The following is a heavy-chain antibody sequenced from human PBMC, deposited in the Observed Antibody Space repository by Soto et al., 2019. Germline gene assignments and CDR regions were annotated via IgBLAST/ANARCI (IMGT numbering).Heavy chain of an antibody. D-gene: IGHD3-16*01. V-gene: IGHV4-30-4*01. CDR3: ARTRTHVSGAPYCFDY. J-gene: IGHJ4*02. Sequence: QVQLQESGPGLVKPLQTLSLTCTVSGGSITSGDYYWSWIRQPPGKGLEWIGYMSYSGSTYYKPSLKSRVTISGDTSNSQFSLKLISVSAADTAVYYCARTRTHVSGAPYCFDYWGQGTLVTVSS. CDR2: MSYSGST. CDR1: GGSITSGDYY.